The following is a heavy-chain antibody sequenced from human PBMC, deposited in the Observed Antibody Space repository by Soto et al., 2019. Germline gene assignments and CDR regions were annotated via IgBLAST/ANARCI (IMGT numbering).Heavy chain of an antibody. D-gene: IGHD3-10*01. Sequence: QVQLQESGPGLVKPSQTLSLTCTVSGGSISSGGYYWSWIRQHPGKGLEWIGYIYYSGSTYYNPSLKSRVTISVDTSKNQFSLKLSSVTAADTAVYYCARASCGVIRDDLNIDYWGQGTLVTVSS. CDR1: GGSISSGGYY. J-gene: IGHJ4*02. CDR2: IYYSGST. CDR3: ARASCGVIRDDLNIDY. V-gene: IGHV4-31*03.